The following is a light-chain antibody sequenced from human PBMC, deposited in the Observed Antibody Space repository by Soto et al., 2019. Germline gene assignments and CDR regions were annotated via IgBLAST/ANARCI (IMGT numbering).Light chain of an antibody. J-gene: IGKJ1*01. CDR2: DAS. CDR1: QTINKY. Sequence: EVVLTQSPATLSLSPGERATLSCKASQTINKYLVWLQQKPGQAPRLLISDASKRATGIPARFSGSGSGTDFTLTISSLEPEDSAISYCQKRSAWSWTFGQGTKVEIK. CDR3: QKRSAWSWT. V-gene: IGKV3-11*01.